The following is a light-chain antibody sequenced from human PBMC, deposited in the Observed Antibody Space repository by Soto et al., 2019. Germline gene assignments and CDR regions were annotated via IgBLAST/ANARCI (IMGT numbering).Light chain of an antibody. V-gene: IGKV3D-15*01. Sequence: EIVMTQSPATLSVSPGERATLYFSASHTLYSSSLAWYQQKLGQAPRLLIYGTSTRATGIPGRFSGSGSGTDFTLIISSLKSEDSAVYYCQQYSNWPLSFGGGTKVDI. CDR3: QQYSNWPLS. CDR1: HTLYSSS. CDR2: GTS. J-gene: IGKJ4*01.